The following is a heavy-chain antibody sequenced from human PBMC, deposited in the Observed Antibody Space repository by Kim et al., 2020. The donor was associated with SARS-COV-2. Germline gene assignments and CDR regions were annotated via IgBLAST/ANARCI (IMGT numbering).Heavy chain of an antibody. D-gene: IGHD3-10*01. J-gene: IGHJ4*02. CDR3: AGGGY. V-gene: IGHV3-7*01. Sequence: IGPDGSEKFYVDSVKSRFTISRDNARKSLYLQLNSLNGDDTAVYYCAGGGYWGQGTLVTVSS. CDR2: IGPDGSEK.